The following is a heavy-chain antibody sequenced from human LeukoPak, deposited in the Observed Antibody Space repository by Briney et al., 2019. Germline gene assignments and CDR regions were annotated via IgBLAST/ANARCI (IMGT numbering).Heavy chain of an antibody. Sequence: GGSLRLPCAASGFTFSSYAMSWVRQAPGKGLEWVAVIWSDGINRFYADSVKGRFTFSRDNSKNTLSLQMNSLRAEDTAVYYCAKERGPFDAFDLWGQGTMVTVSS. V-gene: IGHV3-33*06. CDR1: GFTFSSYA. J-gene: IGHJ3*01. CDR3: AKERGPFDAFDL. CDR2: IWSDGINR.